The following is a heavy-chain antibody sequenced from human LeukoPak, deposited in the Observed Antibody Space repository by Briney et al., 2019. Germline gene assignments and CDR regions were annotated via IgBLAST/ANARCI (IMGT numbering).Heavy chain of an antibody. CDR1: GYTFTSYY. J-gene: IGHJ4*02. D-gene: IGHD3-3*01. CDR3: ATPGLRFLEWSLFDY. CDR2: INPSGGST. V-gene: IGHV1-46*01. Sequence: ASVKVSCKASGYTFTSYYMHWVRQAPGQGLEWMGIINPSGGSTSYAQKFQGRVTMTRDTSTSTVYMELSSLRSEDTAVYYCATPGLRFLEWSLFDYWGQGTLVTVSS.